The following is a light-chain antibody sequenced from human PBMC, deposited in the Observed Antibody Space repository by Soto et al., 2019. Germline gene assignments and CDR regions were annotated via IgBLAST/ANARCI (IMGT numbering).Light chain of an antibody. CDR1: SSDVGRYPY. J-gene: IGLJ1*01. CDR3: CSDAGDYTYV. CDR2: DVT. Sequence: QSALTQPRSVSGSPGQSVTISCTGTSSDVGRYPYVSWYQHHPGKAPQLILRDVTERPSGVPDRFSGSKSGNTASLTISGLQAEDDADYYCCSDAGDYTYVFGTGTKLTVL. V-gene: IGLV2-11*01.